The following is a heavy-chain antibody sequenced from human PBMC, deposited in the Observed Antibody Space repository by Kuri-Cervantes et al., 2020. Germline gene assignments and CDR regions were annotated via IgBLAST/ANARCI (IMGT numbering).Heavy chain of an antibody. Sequence: TLSLTCTVSGGSISSYYWSWIRQPPGKALEWLALIYWNDDKRYSPSLKSRLTITKDTSKNQVVLTMTNMDPVDTATYYCAHRDYYYDSSGYPNWFDPWGQGTLVTVSS. V-gene: IGHV2-5*01. J-gene: IGHJ5*02. D-gene: IGHD3-22*01. CDR1: GGSISSYYW. CDR2: IYWNDDK. CDR3: AHRDYYYDSSGYPNWFDP.